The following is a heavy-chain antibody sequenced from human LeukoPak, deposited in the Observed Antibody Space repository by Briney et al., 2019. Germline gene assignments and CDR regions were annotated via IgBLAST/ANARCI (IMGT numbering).Heavy chain of an antibody. CDR1: GYTFTTNY. V-gene: IGHV1-46*01. CDR2: INPSAGST. J-gene: IGHJ4*02. CDR3: ARAVLLYDSSGYYYFDY. D-gene: IGHD3-22*01. Sequence: ASVKVSCKASGYTFTTNYIHSVRQAPGQGLEWMGTINPSAGSTSYAQKFQDRVTMTRDTSTNTVYMELSSLRSEDTAVYSCARAVLLYDSSGYYYFDYWGQGTLVTVSS.